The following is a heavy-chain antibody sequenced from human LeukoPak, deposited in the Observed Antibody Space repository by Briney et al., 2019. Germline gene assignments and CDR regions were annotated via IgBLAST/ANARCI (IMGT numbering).Heavy chain of an antibody. CDR2: IRYDGSNK. CDR3: AKDQTGSTIWFGELLSKLGFIDY. V-gene: IGHV3-30*02. D-gene: IGHD3-10*01. Sequence: PGGSLRLSCAASGFTFSSYGMHWVRQAPGKGLEWVAFIRYDGSNKYYADSVKGRFTISRDKSKNTLYLQMNSLRAEDTAVYYCAKDQTGSTIWFGELLSKLGFIDYWGQGTLVTVSS. J-gene: IGHJ4*02. CDR1: GFTFSSYG.